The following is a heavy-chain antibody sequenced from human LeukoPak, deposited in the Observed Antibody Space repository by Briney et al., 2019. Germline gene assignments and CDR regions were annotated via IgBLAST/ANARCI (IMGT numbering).Heavy chain of an antibody. CDR2: ITGGGEST. CDR1: GFTFSSYA. Sequence: PGGSLRLSCAASGFTFSSYAMNWVRQAPGTRLEWVSSITGGGESTYHADSVKGRFTISRDNSKNTVSLLMNSLRAEDTAVYYCAKGERVYCSASTCYPFDYWGQGILVSVSS. V-gene: IGHV3-23*01. CDR3: AKGERVYCSASTCYPFDY. D-gene: IGHD2-15*01. J-gene: IGHJ4*02.